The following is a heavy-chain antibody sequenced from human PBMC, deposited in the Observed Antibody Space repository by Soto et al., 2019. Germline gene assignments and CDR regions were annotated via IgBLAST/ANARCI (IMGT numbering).Heavy chain of an antibody. D-gene: IGHD1-1*01. V-gene: IGHV4-34*01. CDR3: ARVERGTATTVVDAFDI. CDR1: GGAVNSGNYY. J-gene: IGHJ3*02. Sequence: SGTLSLTGAVYGGAVNSGNYYWSWIRQPPGKGLEWIGEMSHSGGTHFNPSLKSRVTISVDTSKNQFSLKMSSVTAADTALYYCARVERGTATTVVDAFDIWGPGTLVTVSS. CDR2: MSHSGGT.